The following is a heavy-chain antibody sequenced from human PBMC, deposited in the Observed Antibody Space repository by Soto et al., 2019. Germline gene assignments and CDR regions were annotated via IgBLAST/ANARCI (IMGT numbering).Heavy chain of an antibody. CDR2: IYDSGST. J-gene: IGHJ5*02. D-gene: IGHD2-2*01. Sequence: SETMSLTCTVSGGSIRNYYWSWIRQPPGKGLEWIGQIYDSGSTKYHPSLKSRVTISVKKSKNHFSLKLTYVTAADTAVYYRAVEPPYCSSSSCYHWIDPWGQGQQVTVSS. CDR1: GGSIRNYY. CDR3: AVEPPYCSSSSCYHWIDP. V-gene: IGHV4-59*01.